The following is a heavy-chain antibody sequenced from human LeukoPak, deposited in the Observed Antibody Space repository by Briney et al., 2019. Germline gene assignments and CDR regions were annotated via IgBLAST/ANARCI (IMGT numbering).Heavy chain of an antibody. Sequence: SETLSLTCAVYSGSFTGYFWSWIRQPPGKGLEWIGEINHSGSTNYNPSLKSRVAISVDTSKNQFSLKLTSVTAAGTAVYYCARYRSYCTSTTCYRDWFDPWGQGTLVTVSS. CDR2: INHSGST. J-gene: IGHJ5*02. CDR3: ARYRSYCTSTTCYRDWFDP. V-gene: IGHV4-34*01. D-gene: IGHD2-2*01. CDR1: SGSFTGYF.